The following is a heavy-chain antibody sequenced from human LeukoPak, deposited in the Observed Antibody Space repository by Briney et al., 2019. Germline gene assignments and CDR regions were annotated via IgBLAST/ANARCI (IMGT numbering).Heavy chain of an antibody. D-gene: IGHD6-19*01. V-gene: IGHV1-69*06. CDR2: IIPIFGTA. Sequence: SVKVSCKASGGTFSSYAISWVRQAPGQGLEWMGGIIPIFGTANYAQKFQGRVTITADKSTSTAYMELSSLRSEDTAVYYCARAGGAVAGPAYYFDYWGQGTLSPSPQ. CDR1: GGTFSSYA. J-gene: IGHJ4*02. CDR3: ARAGGAVAGPAYYFDY.